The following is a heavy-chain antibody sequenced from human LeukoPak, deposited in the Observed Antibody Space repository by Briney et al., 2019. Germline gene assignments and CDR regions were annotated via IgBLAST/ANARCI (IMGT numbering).Heavy chain of an antibody. D-gene: IGHD2-2*01. J-gene: IGHJ5*02. CDR2: IIPIFGTA. CDR1: GGTFSSYA. V-gene: IGHV1-69*05. CDR3: ARERKGTCSSTSCSGWFDP. Sequence: ASVKVSCKASGGTFSSYAISWVRQAPGQGLEWMGRIIPIFGTANYAQKFQGRVTITTDESTSTAYMELGSLRSEDTAVYYCARERKGTCSSTSCSGWFDPWGQGTLVTVSS.